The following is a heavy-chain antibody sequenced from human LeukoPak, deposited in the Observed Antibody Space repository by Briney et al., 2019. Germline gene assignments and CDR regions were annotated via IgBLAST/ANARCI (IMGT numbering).Heavy chain of an antibody. V-gene: IGHV4-39*07. CDR3: ARDWAADY. J-gene: IGHJ4*02. D-gene: IGHD2-15*01. CDR2: IYYSGST. CDR1: GGSISSSSYY. Sequence: SETLSLTCTVSGGSISSSSYYWGWIRQPPGKGPEWIGSIYYSGSTYYNPSLKSRVTISVDTSKNQFSLKLSSVTAADTAVYYCARDWAADYWGQGTLVTVSS.